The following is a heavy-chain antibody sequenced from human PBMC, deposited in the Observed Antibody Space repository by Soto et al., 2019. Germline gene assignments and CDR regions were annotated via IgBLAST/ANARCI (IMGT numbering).Heavy chain of an antibody. CDR2: INYSGST. D-gene: IGHD6-6*01. Sequence: PSETLSLTCTVSGGSISSGGYYWSWIRQHPGKGLEWIGYINYSGSTYYNPSLKSRVTISVDTSKNQFSLKLSSVTAADTAVYYCASRGLAARPTFDYWGQGTLVTVSS. CDR3: ASRGLAARPTFDY. V-gene: IGHV4-31*03. J-gene: IGHJ4*02. CDR1: GGSISSGGYY.